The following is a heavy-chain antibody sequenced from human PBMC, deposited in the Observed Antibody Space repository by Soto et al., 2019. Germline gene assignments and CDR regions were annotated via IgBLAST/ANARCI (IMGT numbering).Heavy chain of an antibody. CDR3: AREPNYYDSSGSPWSGRPNYYYYGMDV. CDR2: INAGNGNT. V-gene: IGHV1-3*01. Sequence: ASVKVSCKASGYTFTTYTMHWVRQAPGQRLEWMGWINAGNGNTKYSQNFQGRVTITRDTSATTAHMELSSLRSEDTAVYYCAREPNYYDSSGSPWSGRPNYYYYGMDVWGQGTTVTVS. J-gene: IGHJ6*02. CDR1: GYTFTTYT. D-gene: IGHD3-22*01.